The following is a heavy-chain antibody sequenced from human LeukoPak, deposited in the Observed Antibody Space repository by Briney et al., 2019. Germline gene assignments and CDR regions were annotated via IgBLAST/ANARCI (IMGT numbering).Heavy chain of an antibody. CDR3: ARGVVLGQDDAFDI. D-gene: IGHD3/OR15-3a*01. V-gene: IGHV4-59*12. CDR1: GGSISNYY. Sequence: PSETLSLTCTVSGGSISNYYWSWIRQPPGKGLEWIGYIFYRGSIDYSPSLRSRVTISVDTSKNYLSLRLTSVTAADTAVYFCARGVVLGQDDAFDIWGRGTMVTVSS. J-gene: IGHJ3*02. CDR2: IFYRGSI.